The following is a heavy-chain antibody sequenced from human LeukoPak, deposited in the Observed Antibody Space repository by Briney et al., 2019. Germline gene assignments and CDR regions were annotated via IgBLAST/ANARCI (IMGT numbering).Heavy chain of an antibody. CDR2: INPSGGST. CDR3: ARDRPAHFWSRHPGNWFDP. D-gene: IGHD3-3*02. V-gene: IGHV1-46*01. J-gene: IGHJ5*02. CDR1: GYTFTSYY. Sequence: ASVKVSCKASGYTFTSYYMHWVRQAPGQGLEWMGIINPSGGSTCYAQKFQGRVTMTRDTSTSTVYMELSSLRSEDTAVYYCARDRPAHFWSRHPGNWFDPWGQGTLVTVSS.